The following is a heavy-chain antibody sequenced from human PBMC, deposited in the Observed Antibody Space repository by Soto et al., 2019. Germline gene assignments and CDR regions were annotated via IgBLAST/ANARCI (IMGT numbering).Heavy chain of an antibody. CDR1: GFTFSDYH. J-gene: IGHJ4*02. CDR3: TRLGQFDY. Sequence: GGSLRLSCAASGFTFSDYHMSWVRQAPGKGLEWVSYISPSGGTIYHADSVKGRFTISRDNAKNSLSLQMNSLTAEDTAVYYCTRLGQFDYWGQGTLVTVS. D-gene: IGHD7-27*01. V-gene: IGHV3-11*01. CDR2: ISPSGGTI.